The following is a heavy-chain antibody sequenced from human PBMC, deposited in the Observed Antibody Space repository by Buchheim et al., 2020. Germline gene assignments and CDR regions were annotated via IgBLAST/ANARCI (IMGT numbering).Heavy chain of an antibody. J-gene: IGHJ6*02. V-gene: IGHV4-4*02. CDR2: IYQSGNT. CDR1: GASISSNNW. D-gene: IGHD2-2*01. CDR3: ARDRDCSSSSCTYGMDV. Sequence: QVQLQESGPGLVKPSGTLSLTCAVSGASISSNNWWSWVRQPPGKGLEWIGEIYQSGNTNYNPSLKSRVAISLDMSQNQFSLKLNSVTAADTAVYYCARDRDCSSSSCTYGMDVWGQGTT.